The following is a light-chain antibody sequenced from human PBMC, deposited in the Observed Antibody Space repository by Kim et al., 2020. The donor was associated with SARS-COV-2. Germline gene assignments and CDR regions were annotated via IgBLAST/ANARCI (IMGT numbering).Light chain of an antibody. J-gene: IGKJ4*01. V-gene: IGKV3-11*01. CDR3: QQRSNWPLT. CDR1: QRVSSF. CDR2: DAS. Sequence: LSREERATLSCGAGQRVSSFLAWYQQKPGQAPRVLIYDASNRATGIPARFSGRVSGTDFSLTISSLEPEDFAVYYCQQRSNWPLTFGGGTKLDI.